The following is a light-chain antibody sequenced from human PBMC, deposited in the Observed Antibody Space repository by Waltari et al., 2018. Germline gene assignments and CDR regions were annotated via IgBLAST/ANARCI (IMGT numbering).Light chain of an antibody. CDR3: MQATHWPLT. CDR1: QSLVHTDGHTY. V-gene: IGKV2-30*02. CDR2: KVS. J-gene: IGKJ1*01. Sequence: DVVMTQSPLSLPVSLGQPASISCRSSQSLVHTDGHTYLNWFQQRPGQSPRRLIYKVSNRDPGGPDRFSGSGSGTALTLKISRVEAEDVGIYYCMQATHWPLTFGQGTKVEIK.